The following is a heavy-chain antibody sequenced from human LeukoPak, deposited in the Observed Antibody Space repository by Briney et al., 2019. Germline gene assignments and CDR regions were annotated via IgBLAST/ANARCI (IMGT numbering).Heavy chain of an antibody. CDR2: ISSSSSYI. CDR1: GFTFSSYS. J-gene: IGHJ4*02. D-gene: IGHD3-10*01. Sequence: GGSLRLSCAASGFTFSSYSMNWVRQAPGKGLEWGSSISSSSSYIYYADSVKGRFTISRDNAENTVYLQMNSLRAEDTAVYYCARDGGHDRFGELGFDYWGQGALVTVSS. V-gene: IGHV3-21*01. CDR3: ARDGGHDRFGELGFDY.